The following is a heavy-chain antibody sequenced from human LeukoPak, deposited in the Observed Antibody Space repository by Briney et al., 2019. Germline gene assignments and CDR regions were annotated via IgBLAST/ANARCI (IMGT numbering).Heavy chain of an antibody. D-gene: IGHD1-14*01. J-gene: IGHJ1*01. Sequence: ASVKVSCKASGGTFSSYAISWVRQAPGQGLEWMGGIIPIFGTANYAQKFQGRVTITADESTSTAYMELSSLRSEDTAVYYCATPTEGGPGEYFQHWGQGTLVTVSS. CDR3: ATPTEGGPGEYFQH. CDR2: IIPIFGTA. CDR1: GGTFSSYA. V-gene: IGHV1-69*13.